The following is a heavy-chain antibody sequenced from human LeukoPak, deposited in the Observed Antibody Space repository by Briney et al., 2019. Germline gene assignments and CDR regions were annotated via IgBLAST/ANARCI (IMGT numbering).Heavy chain of an antibody. CDR3: AKDDEYDILTGGNFDY. J-gene: IGHJ4*02. CDR2: ISGSGGST. V-gene: IGHV3-23*01. D-gene: IGHD3-9*01. Sequence: GGSLRLSCAASGFTFSSYAMSWVRQAPGKGLEWVSAISGSGGSTYYADSVKGRFTISRDNPKNTLYLQMNSLRAEDTAVYYCAKDDEYDILTGGNFDYWGQGTLVTVSS. CDR1: GFTFSSYA.